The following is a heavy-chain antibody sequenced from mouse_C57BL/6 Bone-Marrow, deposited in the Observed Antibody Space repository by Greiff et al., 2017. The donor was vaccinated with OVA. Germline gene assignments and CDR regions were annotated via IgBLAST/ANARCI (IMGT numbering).Heavy chain of an antibody. J-gene: IGHJ3*01. D-gene: IGHD1-1*01. CDR3: ARGHIYYYGGFAY. CDR2: INPSNGGT. V-gene: IGHV1-53*01. CDR1: GYTFTSYW. Sequence: QVQLQQPGTELVKPGASVKLSCKASGYTFTSYWMHWVKQRPGQGLEWIGNINPSNGGTNYNEKFKSKATLSVDKSSRTAYMQLSSLTSEDSAVYYCARGHIYYYGGFAYWGQGTLVTVSA.